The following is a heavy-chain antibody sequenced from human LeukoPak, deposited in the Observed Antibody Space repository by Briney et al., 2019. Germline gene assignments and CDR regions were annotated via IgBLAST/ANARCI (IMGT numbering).Heavy chain of an antibody. CDR3: ARRPVRGLYYFDH. J-gene: IGHJ4*02. CDR1: GGSISGYY. Sequence: SETLSLTCTVSGGSISGYYWGWIRQPPGKGLEWIGYIYYSGSTNYNPSLKSRITISLDTSKNQFSLKLTSVTAADTAVYYCARRPVRGLYYFDHWGQGTLVTVSS. D-gene: IGHD3/OR15-3a*01. CDR2: IYYSGST. V-gene: IGHV4-59*08.